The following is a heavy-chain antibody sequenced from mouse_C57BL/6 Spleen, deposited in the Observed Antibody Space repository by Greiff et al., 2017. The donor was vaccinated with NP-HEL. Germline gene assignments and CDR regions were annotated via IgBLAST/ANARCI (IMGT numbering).Heavy chain of an antibody. CDR3: APYYYGSSSLFDY. CDR2: IDPSDSYT. V-gene: IGHV1-59*01. D-gene: IGHD1-1*01. Sequence: VQLQQPGAELVRPGTSVKLSCKASGYTFTSYWMHWVKQRPGQGLEWIGVIDPSDSYTNYNQKFKGKATLTVDTSSSTAYMQLSSLTSEDSAVYYCAPYYYGSSSLFDYWGQGTTLTVSS. CDR1: GYTFTSYW. J-gene: IGHJ2*01.